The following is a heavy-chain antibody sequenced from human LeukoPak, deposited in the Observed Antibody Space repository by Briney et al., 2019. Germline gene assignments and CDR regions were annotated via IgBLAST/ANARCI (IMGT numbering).Heavy chain of an antibody. CDR3: ATAHDSSGYIGY. CDR1: GYTLTELS. CDR2: FDPEDGET. D-gene: IGHD3-22*01. V-gene: IGHV1-24*01. J-gene: IGHJ4*02. Sequence: ASVKVSCKXSGYTLTELSMHWVRQAPGEGLEWMGGFDPEDGETIYAQKFQGRVTMTEDTSTDTAYMELSSLRSEDTAVYYCATAHDSSGYIGYWGQGTLVTVSS.